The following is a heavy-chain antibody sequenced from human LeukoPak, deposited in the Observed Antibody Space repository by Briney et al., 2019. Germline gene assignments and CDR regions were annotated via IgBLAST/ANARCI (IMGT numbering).Heavy chain of an antibody. CDR3: ARERSTRGYSYGDDAFDI. J-gene: IGHJ3*02. CDR2: ISSNGGST. D-gene: IGHD5-18*01. Sequence: GGSLRLSCAASGFTFSSYAMHWVRQAPGKGLEYVSAISSNGGSTYYANSVKGRFTISRDNSKNTLYLQMGSLRAEDMAVYYCARERSTRGYSYGDDAFDIWGQGTMVTVSS. V-gene: IGHV3-64*01. CDR1: GFTFSSYA.